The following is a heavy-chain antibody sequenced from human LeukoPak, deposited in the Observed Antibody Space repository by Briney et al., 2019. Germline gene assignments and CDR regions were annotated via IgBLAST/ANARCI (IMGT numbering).Heavy chain of an antibody. J-gene: IGHJ5*02. CDR3: AREYGDGYNSRNWFDP. CDR1: GFTFSSYS. Sequence: GGSLRLSCAASGFTFSSYSMKWVRQAPGKGLEWVSSISSSSSYIYYADSVKGRFTISRDNAKNSLYLQMNSQRAEDTAVDYCAREYGDGYNSRNWFDPWGQGTLVTVSS. D-gene: IGHD5-12*01. CDR2: ISSSSSYI. V-gene: IGHV3-21*01.